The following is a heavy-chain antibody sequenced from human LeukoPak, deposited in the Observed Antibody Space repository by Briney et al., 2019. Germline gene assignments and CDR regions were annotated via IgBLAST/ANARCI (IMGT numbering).Heavy chain of an antibody. V-gene: IGHV3-30-3*01. CDR1: XFTFSSYA. CDR2: ISYDGSNK. Sequence: ASXFTFSSYAMHWVRQAPGKGLEWVAXISYDGSNKYYADSVKGRFTISRDNPKNTLYLQMNSLRAEDTAVYYCARAYPYYYDSSGYTDAFDIWGQGTMVTVSS. J-gene: IGHJ3*02. CDR3: ARAYPYYYDSSGYTDAFDI. D-gene: IGHD3-22*01.